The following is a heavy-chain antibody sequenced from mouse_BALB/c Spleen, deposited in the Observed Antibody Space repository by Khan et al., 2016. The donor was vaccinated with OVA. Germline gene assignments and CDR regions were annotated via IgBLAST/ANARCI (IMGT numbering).Heavy chain of an antibody. Sequence: VQLKESGPGLVAPSQSLSITCTVSGFSLTSYGVNWVRQPPGKGLEWLGVIWAGGSTNYNSALMSRLSISKDNSKSPVFLKMNSLQTDDTAMYYCARCYDPYYAMDYWGQGTSVTVSS. CDR1: GFSLTSYG. V-gene: IGHV2-9*02. D-gene: IGHD2-3*01. CDR2: IWAGGST. J-gene: IGHJ4*01. CDR3: ARCYDPYYAMDY.